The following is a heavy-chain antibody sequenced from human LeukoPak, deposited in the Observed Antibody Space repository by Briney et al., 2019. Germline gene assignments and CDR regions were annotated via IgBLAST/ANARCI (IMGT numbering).Heavy chain of an antibody. CDR2: IYHSGST. CDR1: GGSISSGDYY. J-gene: IGHJ6*04. D-gene: IGHD6-13*01. CDR3: ARETGGIAAAGTRYYYYGMDV. V-gene: IGHV4-30-4*01. Sequence: SETLSLTCTVSGGSISSGDYYWSWIRQPPGKGLEWIGYIYHSGSTYYNPSLKSRVTISVDTSKNQFSLKLSSVTAADTAVYYCARETGGIAAAGTRYYYYGMDVWGKGTTVTVSS.